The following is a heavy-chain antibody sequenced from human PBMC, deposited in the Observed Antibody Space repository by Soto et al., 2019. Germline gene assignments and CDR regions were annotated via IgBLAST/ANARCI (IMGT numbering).Heavy chain of an antibody. D-gene: IGHD6-19*01. CDR3: ARDQTVAGPTTFDY. CDR1: GFTFGTYC. J-gene: IGHJ4*02. CDR2: IKQDGSDK. Sequence: GGSLRLSCAASGFTFGTYCMSWVRQAPGKGLEWAANIKQDGSDKYYVDSVKGRFTISSDNAKNTLYLQMNSLRAEDTAVYYCARDQTVAGPTTFDYCGQGTLVTVSS. V-gene: IGHV3-7*01.